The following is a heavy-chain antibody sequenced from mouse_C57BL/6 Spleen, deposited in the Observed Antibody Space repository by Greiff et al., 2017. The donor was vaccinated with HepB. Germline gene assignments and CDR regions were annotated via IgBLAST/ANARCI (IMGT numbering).Heavy chain of an antibody. CDR3: ARGIYYYGSRGYFDV. CDR2: IYPGSGST. CDR1: GYTFTSYW. V-gene: IGHV1-55*01. J-gene: IGHJ1*03. Sequence: QVQLKQPGAELVKPGASVKMSCKASGYTFTSYWITWVKQRPGQGLEWIGDIYPGSGSTNYNEKFKSKATLTVDTSSSTAYMRLSSLTSEDSAVYYCARGIYYYGSRGYFDVWGTGTTVTVSS. D-gene: IGHD1-1*01.